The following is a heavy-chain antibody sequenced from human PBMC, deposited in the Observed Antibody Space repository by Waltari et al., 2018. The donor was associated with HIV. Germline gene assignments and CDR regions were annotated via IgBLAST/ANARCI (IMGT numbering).Heavy chain of an antibody. Sequence: QMQLVQSWPEVKKPGTSVKVSCRASGFTFTNSAVNWVRQARGRRLECIVWIGVGSGTTNYAQKFQERVTITRDMSTSTAYMELSSLRSEDTAVYYCAATYYYDSSGWIDAFDIWGQVTMVTVSS. J-gene: IGHJ3*02. CDR1: GFTFTNSA. CDR2: IGVGSGTT. V-gene: IGHV1-58*01. CDR3: AATYYYDSSGWIDAFDI. D-gene: IGHD3-22*01.